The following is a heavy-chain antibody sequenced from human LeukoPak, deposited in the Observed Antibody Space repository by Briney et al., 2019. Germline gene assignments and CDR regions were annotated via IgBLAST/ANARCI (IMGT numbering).Heavy chain of an antibody. D-gene: IGHD6-6*01. Sequence: PSETLSLTCTVSGGSISSYYWSWIRQPPGKGLEWIGYIYHTGSTNYNPSLTSRVNISVDTSKNQFSLNLTSVTAADTAVYYCARWGSIAVARFDYWGQGTLVTVSS. CDR1: GGSISSYY. CDR3: ARWGSIAVARFDY. V-gene: IGHV4-59*01. J-gene: IGHJ4*02. CDR2: IYHTGST.